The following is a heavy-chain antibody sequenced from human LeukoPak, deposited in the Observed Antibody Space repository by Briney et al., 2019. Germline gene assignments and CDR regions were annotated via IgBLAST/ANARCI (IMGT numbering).Heavy chain of an antibody. Sequence: GASVKVSCKASGGTFSSYAISWVRQAPGQGLEWMGGIIPIFGTANYAQKFQGRVTITTGESTSTAYMELSSLRSEDTAVYYCARDPFSQPYYDSSGYGGQWGQGTLVTVSS. V-gene: IGHV1-69*05. D-gene: IGHD3-22*01. J-gene: IGHJ4*02. CDR2: IIPIFGTA. CDR3: ARDPFSQPYYDSSGYGGQ. CDR1: GGTFSSYA.